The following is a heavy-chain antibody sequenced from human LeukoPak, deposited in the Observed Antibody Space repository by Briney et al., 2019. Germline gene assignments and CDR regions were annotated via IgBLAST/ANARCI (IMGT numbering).Heavy chain of an antibody. CDR1: GFTFSTNS. V-gene: IGHV3-21*01. J-gene: IGHJ4*02. CDR3: ARAGDGWGFDY. Sequence: GGPLRLSCAASGFTFSTNSMNWVRQAPGRGLEWVSSITTSTTVPHIFYADSVTGRFTISRDNADNSLFLQMNSLRAEDTAVYYCARAGDGWGFDYWGQGTLVTVSS. CDR2: ITTSTTVPHI. D-gene: IGHD7-27*01.